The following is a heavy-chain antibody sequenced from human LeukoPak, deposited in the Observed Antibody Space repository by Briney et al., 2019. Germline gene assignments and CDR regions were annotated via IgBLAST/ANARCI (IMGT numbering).Heavy chain of an antibody. CDR1: GGSISSSSYY. J-gene: IGHJ6*03. CDR3: ARTVRYDWNDVFYYYYMDV. D-gene: IGHD1-20*01. V-gene: IGHV4-61*01. Sequence: SETLSLTCTVSGGSISSSSYYWSWIRQPPGKGLEWIGYIYYSGSTNYNPSLKSRVTISIDTSKNQFSLKLSSVTAADTAVYYCARTVRYDWNDVFYYYYMDVWGKGTTVTISS. CDR2: IYYSGST.